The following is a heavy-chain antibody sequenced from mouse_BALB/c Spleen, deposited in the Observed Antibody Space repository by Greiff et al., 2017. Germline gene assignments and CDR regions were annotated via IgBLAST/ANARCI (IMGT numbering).Heavy chain of an antibody. J-gene: IGHJ3*01. CDR2: INPSNGGT. Sequence: QVQLQQPGAELVKPGASVKLSCKASGYTFTSYYMYWVKQRPGQGLEWIGGINPSNGGTNFNEKFKSKATLTVDKSSSTAYMQLSSLTSEDSAVYFCARSTGTFAYWGQGTLVTVSA. CDR1: GYTFTSYY. V-gene: IGHV1S81*02. CDR3: ARSTGTFAY. D-gene: IGHD4-1*02.